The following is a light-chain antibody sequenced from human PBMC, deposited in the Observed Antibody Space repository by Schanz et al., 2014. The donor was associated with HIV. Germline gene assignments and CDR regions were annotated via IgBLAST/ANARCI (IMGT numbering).Light chain of an antibody. V-gene: IGKV3-20*01. J-gene: IGKJ5*01. CDR3: QQYGSSPIT. CDR1: ESISASY. Sequence: EIVLTQSPDTLSLSPGERATLSCRASESISASYLAWYQQKPGQSPRLLVHGASSRATDIPDRCSGSRSGSAFTLTISTLEPEDFAVYDCQQYGSSPITFGQGTPLEMK. CDR2: GAS.